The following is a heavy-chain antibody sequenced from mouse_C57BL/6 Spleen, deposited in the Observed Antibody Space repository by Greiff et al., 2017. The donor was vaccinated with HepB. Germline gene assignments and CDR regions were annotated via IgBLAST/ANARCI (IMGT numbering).Heavy chain of an antibody. CDR3: ARAGIGNPYAMDY. V-gene: IGHV1-49*01. CDR1: YFAFMASA. D-gene: IGHD2-1*01. J-gene: IGHJ4*01. Sequence: LVESGAELVRPGSSVKLSCKDSYFAFMASAMHWVKQRPGHGLEWIGSFTMYSDATEYSENFKGKATLTANTSSSTAYMELSSLTSEDSAVYYCARAGIGNPYAMDYWGQGTSVTVSS. CDR2: FTMYSDAT.